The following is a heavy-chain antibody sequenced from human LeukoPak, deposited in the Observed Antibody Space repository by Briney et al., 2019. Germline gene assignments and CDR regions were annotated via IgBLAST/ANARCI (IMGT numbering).Heavy chain of an antibody. Sequence: SQTLSLTCAISGDSVSSKSAAWNWIRQPPSRGLEWLGRTYYRSKWNNEYAVSLKGRITINPDISKNQFSLQLNSVTPEDTAVYYCAILGPPADCWGQGTLVTVSS. J-gene: IGHJ1*01. D-gene: IGHD3/OR15-3a*01. CDR2: TYYRSKWNN. V-gene: IGHV6-1*01. CDR1: GDSVSSKSAA. CDR3: AILGPPADC.